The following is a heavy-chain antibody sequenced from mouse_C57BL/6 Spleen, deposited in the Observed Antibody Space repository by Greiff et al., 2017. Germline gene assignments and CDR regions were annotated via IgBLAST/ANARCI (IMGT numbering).Heavy chain of an antibody. CDR3: ARDYGSSWGCAY. CDR2: FYPRDGST. D-gene: IGHD1-1*01. CDR1: GYTFTSYD. V-gene: IGHV1-85*01. Sequence: QVQLQQSGPELVKPGASVKLSCKASGYTFTSYDINWVKQRPGQGLEWIGWFYPRDGSTKYNEKFKGKATLTVDTSSSTAYMELHSLTSEDSAVYFCARDYGSSWGCAYWGQGTLVTVSA. J-gene: IGHJ3*01.